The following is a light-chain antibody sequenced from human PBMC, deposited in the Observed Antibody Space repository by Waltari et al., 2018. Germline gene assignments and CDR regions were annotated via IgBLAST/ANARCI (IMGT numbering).Light chain of an antibody. J-gene: IGKJ1*01. CDR1: QSISNC. CDR3: QQSYNTPPVT. CDR2: AAS. Sequence: DILMTQSPSSLSASVGDRVTITCRASQSISNCLNWYQQKPGKAPNLRIYAASSLETGVPSRFSGSGSGTDFTLPISSLQPDDFGTYYCQQSYNTPPVTFGPGTKVDIK. V-gene: IGKV1-39*01.